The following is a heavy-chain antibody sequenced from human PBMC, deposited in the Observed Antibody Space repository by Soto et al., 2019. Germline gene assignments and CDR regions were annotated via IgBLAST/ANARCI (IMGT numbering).Heavy chain of an antibody. Sequence: GGSLRLSCTASEFIFTSYSMACVRQAPGKGLEWVSVISGSGDTRYYTDSVKGRFTISRDNSKNTMYLQMNSLRAEDTAVYYCARKRPGNYPFDYWGQGTLVTVPQ. D-gene: IGHD1-26*01. CDR2: ISGSGDTR. CDR1: EFIFTSYS. V-gene: IGHV3-23*01. CDR3: ARKRPGNYPFDY. J-gene: IGHJ4*02.